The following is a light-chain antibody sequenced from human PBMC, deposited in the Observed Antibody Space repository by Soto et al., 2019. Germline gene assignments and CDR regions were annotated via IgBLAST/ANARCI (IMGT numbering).Light chain of an antibody. V-gene: IGLV2-23*02. Sequence: QSVLTQPASVSGSPGQSIIISCTGTSSDVGSYNFVSWYQQHPGKAPKLMIYEVSKRPSGVSNPFSGSKSGNTASLTISGLQPEDEADYYCCSYAGNSGVFGGGTKLTVL. J-gene: IGLJ3*02. CDR2: EVS. CDR3: CSYAGNSGV. CDR1: SSDVGSYNF.